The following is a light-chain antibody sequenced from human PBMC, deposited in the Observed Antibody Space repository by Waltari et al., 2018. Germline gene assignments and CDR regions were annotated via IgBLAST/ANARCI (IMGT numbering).Light chain of an antibody. V-gene: IGKV3-11*01. CDR2: DAS. CDR1: QNIRIY. Sequence: EVLLTQSPATLSLSPGERATLSCRASQNIRIYFAWYQQKAGQAPRLLIYDASNRATGIPDRFSGSGSGTDFTLTISSLEPEDFAVYYCQQRNNWPPITFGGGTKVEIK. CDR3: QQRNNWPPIT. J-gene: IGKJ4*01.